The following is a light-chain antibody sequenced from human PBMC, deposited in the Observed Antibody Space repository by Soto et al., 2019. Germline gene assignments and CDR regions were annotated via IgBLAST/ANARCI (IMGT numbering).Light chain of an antibody. CDR2: HTS. CDR1: QSINSN. Sequence: IVMTQSPATLSVSPVERATLSFRASQSINSNLAWYQQKPGQAPRHLVYHTSNRATGIPDRFSASGSGTDFTLTISRLEPEDFAVYYCQQYESSPRTFGQGTKVDIK. V-gene: IGKV3D-15*01. J-gene: IGKJ1*01. CDR3: QQYESSPRT.